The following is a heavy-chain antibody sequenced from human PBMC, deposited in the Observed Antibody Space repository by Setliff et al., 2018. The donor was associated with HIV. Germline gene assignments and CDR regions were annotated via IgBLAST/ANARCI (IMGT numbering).Heavy chain of an antibody. Sequence: PSETLSLTCAVYGGSFSGYSWTWIRQSPGKGLEWIGEMNNSEHYYNPTLKSRVTLSMDTSKNQFSLELSSVTAADTALYYCARTITTFGVIGRGGRMDVWGKGTTVTVSS. CDR2: MNNSEH. CDR1: GGSFSGYS. D-gene: IGHD3-3*01. V-gene: IGHV4-34*01. J-gene: IGHJ6*04. CDR3: ARTITTFGVIGRGGRMDV.